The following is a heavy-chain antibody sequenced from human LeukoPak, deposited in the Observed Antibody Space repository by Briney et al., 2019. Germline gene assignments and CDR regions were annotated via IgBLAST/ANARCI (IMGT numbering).Heavy chain of an antibody. Sequence: PSETLSLTCTVSGGSISSYYWSWIRQPPGKGLEWIGYIYYSGSTNYNPALKSRVTISVDTSKNQFSLKLSSVTAADTAVYYCARERDDALDIWGQGTMVTVSS. CDR3: ARERDDALDI. CDR2: IYYSGST. J-gene: IGHJ3*02. V-gene: IGHV4-59*01. CDR1: GGSISSYY.